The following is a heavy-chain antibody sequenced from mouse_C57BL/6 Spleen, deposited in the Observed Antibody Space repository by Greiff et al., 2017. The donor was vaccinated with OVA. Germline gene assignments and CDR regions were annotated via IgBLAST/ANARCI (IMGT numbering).Heavy chain of an antibody. D-gene: IGHD2-5*01. CDR2: IWSDGST. Sequence: QVQLQQSGPGLVAPSQSLSITCTVSGFSLTSYGVHWVRQPPGKGLEWLVVIWSDGSTTYNSALKSRLSISKDNSKSQVFLKMNSLQTDDTAMYYCARHNDYYSNYDAMDYWGQGTSVTVSS. J-gene: IGHJ4*01. V-gene: IGHV2-6-1*01. CDR3: ARHNDYYSNYDAMDY. CDR1: GFSLTSYG.